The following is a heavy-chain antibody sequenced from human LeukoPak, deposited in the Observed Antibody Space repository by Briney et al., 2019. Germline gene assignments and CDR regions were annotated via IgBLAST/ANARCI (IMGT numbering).Heavy chain of an antibody. CDR2: ISSSSSSI. J-gene: IGHJ6*02. D-gene: IGHD3-10*01. CDR1: GFTFSSYS. V-gene: IGHV3-48*01. CDR3: ARARNYYGSGSYGMDV. Sequence: GGSLRLSCAASGFTFSSYSMNWVRQAPGKGLEWVSYISSSSSSIYYADSVKGRFTISRDNAKNSLYLQMNSLRAEDTAVYYCARARNYYGSGSYGMDVWGQGTTVTVSS.